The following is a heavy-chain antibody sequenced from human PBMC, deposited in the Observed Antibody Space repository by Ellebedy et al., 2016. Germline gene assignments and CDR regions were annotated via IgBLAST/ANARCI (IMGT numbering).Heavy chain of an antibody. J-gene: IGHJ6*02. Sequence: SETLSLTXTVSGGSISSYYWSWIRQPPGKGLEWIGYIYYSGSTNYNPSLKSRVTISVDTSKNQFSLKLSSVTAADTAVYYCARVGVEGYYYGMDVWGQGTTVTVSS. V-gene: IGHV4-59*01. CDR1: GGSISSYY. D-gene: IGHD3-16*01. CDR3: ARVGVEGYYYGMDV. CDR2: IYYSGST.